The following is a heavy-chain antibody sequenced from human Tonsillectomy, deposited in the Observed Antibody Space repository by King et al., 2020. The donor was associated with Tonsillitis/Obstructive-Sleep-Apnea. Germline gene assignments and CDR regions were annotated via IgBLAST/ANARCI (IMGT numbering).Heavy chain of an antibody. Sequence: VQLVESGGGLVQPGGSLRLSCAASGLTFSSYWMSWVRQAPGKGLEWVANIKQDGSEKYYVDSVKGRFTISRDNGKNSLYLQMNSLRAEDTAVYYCARRAASWSYFDYWGQGTLVTVSS. CDR3: ARRAASWSYFDY. CDR2: IKQDGSEK. V-gene: IGHV3-7*04. J-gene: IGHJ4*02. D-gene: IGHD2-15*01. CDR1: GLTFSSYW.